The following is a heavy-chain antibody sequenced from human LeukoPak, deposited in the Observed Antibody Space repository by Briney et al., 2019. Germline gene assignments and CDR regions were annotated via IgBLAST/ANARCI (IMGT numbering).Heavy chain of an antibody. J-gene: IGHJ6*03. D-gene: IGHD3-16*01. V-gene: IGHV3-30*02. Sequence: GGSLRLSCAPSGFTFSTYGMHWVRQAPGKGLEWVAFIRNDGTNKYYADSVKGRFTISRDNSKNTLYVQMNSLRAEDTAVYYCAKGGGRSVYYYMDVWGKGTRSPSP. CDR3: AKGGGRSVYYYMDV. CDR2: IRNDGTNK. CDR1: GFTFSTYG.